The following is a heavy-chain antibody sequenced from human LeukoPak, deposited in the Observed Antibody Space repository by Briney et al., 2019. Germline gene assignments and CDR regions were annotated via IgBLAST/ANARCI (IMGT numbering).Heavy chain of an antibody. CDR1: GFSLTTSGVG. V-gene: IGHV2-5*02. CDR3: AHSGGYCTHSTCYDHFDK. CDR2: IYWDDDK. D-gene: IGHD2-8*01. J-gene: IGHJ4*02. Sequence: SGPTLVKPTQTLTLTCTFSGFSLTTSGVGVGWIRQPPGKALEWLALIYWDDDKRYSLSLKSRLTISRDTSKNHVVLTMTNVDPVDTATYYCAHSGGYCTHSTCYDHFDKWGQGTLVTVSS.